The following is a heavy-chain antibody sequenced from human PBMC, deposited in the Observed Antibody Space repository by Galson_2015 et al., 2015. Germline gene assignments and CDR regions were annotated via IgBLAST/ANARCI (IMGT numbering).Heavy chain of an antibody. J-gene: IGHJ6*02. CDR1: GFTFSSYS. D-gene: IGHD6-13*01. CDR3: AREDRSSWPRPAYYYYGMDV. V-gene: IGHV3-48*02. Sequence: SLRLSCEASGFTFSSYSMNWVRQAPGKGLEWVSYISSSSSTIYYADSVKGRFTISRDNANNSLYLQMNSLRDEDTAVYYCAREDRSSWPRPAYYYYGMDVWGQGTTVTVSS. CDR2: ISSSSSTI.